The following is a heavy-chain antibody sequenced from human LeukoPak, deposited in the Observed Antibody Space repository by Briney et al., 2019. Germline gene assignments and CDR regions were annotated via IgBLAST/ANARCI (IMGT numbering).Heavy chain of an antibody. CDR3: ARDWYYYGSGGHHFDY. D-gene: IGHD3-10*01. CDR1: GGSISSYY. Sequence: PSETLSLTCTVSGGSISSYYWSWIRQPAGKGLEWIGRIYTSGSTNYNPSLKSRVTMSVDTSKNQFSLKLSSVTAADTAVYYCARDWYYYGSGGHHFDYWGQGTLVTVSS. J-gene: IGHJ4*02. V-gene: IGHV4-4*07. CDR2: IYTSGST.